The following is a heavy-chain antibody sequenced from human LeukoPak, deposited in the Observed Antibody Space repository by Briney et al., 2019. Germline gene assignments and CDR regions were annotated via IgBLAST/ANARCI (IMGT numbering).Heavy chain of an antibody. CDR3: AKDPRPQLDILTGYLAC. D-gene: IGHD3-9*01. J-gene: IGHJ4*02. V-gene: IGHV3-30*18. Sequence: GGSLRLSCAASGFSFSSYVMHWVRQAPGKGLEWVAVVSFDGSNKYYADSVKGRFIISRDNSKNTLYLQMNSLRAEDTAVYYCAKDPRPQLDILTGYLACWGQGTLVTVSS. CDR1: GFSFSSYV. CDR2: VSFDGSNK.